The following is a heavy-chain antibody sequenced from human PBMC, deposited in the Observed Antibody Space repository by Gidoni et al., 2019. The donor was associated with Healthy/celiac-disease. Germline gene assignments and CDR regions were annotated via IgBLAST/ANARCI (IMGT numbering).Heavy chain of an antibody. J-gene: IGHJ3*02. D-gene: IGHD1-26*01. V-gene: IGHV3-73*01. CDR2: IRSKANRYAT. CDR1: GFTFSGSA. CDR3: TMHSGALGAFDI. Sequence: EVQLGECGGGSVQPGGDMRRSRAASGFTFSGSAMHWVRQASGKGLEWVGRIRSKANRYATAYAASVKGRFTISRDDSKNTAYLQMNSLKTEDTAVYYCTMHSGALGAFDIWGQGTMVTVSS.